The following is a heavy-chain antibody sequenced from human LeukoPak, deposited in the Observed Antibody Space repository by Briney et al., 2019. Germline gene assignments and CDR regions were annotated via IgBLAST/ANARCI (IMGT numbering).Heavy chain of an antibody. CDR1: GYTFTSYA. Sequence: ASVNCSCTASGYTFTSYAIHWVRQAPGQGLEWMGWITPSGGTNYPQKFQGRVAITWDTSITTAYMDLSRLTSDDTAVHYCARDRYGDGFAHLDYWGQGALVTVSS. CDR3: ARDRYGDGFAHLDY. CDR2: ITPSGGT. J-gene: IGHJ4*02. V-gene: IGHV1-2*02. D-gene: IGHD5-24*01.